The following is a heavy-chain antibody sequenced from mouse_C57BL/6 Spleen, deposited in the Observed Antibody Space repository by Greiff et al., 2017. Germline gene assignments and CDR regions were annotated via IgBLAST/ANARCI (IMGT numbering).Heavy chain of an antibody. CDR2: ISDGGSYT. Sequence: EVKVVESGGGLVKPGGSLKLSCAASGFTFSSYAMSWVRQTPEKRLEWVATISDGGSYTYYPDNVKGRFTISRDNAKNNLYLQMSHLKSEDTAMYYCARDPDYGPYYFGYWGQGTTLTVSS. CDR3: ARDPDYGPYYFGY. J-gene: IGHJ2*01. V-gene: IGHV5-4*01. D-gene: IGHD2-4*01. CDR1: GFTFSSYA.